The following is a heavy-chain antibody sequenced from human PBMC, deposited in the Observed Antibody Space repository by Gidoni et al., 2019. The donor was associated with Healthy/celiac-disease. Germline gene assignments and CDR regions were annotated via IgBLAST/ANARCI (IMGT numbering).Heavy chain of an antibody. CDR3: ATGSSSSWYGGVGFDP. V-gene: IGHV1-24*01. CDR1: GYTLTELS. Sequence: QVQLVQSGAEVKKPGASVKVSCKVYGYTLTELSMHWVRQVPGKGLEWMGGFDPEDGETIYAQKYQGRVTMTEDTSTDTAYMELSSLRSEDTAVYYCATGSSSSWYGGVGFDPWGQGTLVTVSS. D-gene: IGHD6-13*01. J-gene: IGHJ5*02. CDR2: FDPEDGET.